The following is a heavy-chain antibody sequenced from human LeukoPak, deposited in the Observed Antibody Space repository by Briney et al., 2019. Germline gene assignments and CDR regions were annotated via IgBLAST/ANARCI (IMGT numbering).Heavy chain of an antibody. Sequence: ASVKVSCMASGYTFTRYYMHWVRQAPGQGLEWMGIINPSGGSTSYAQKFQGRVTMTRDTSTSTVYMELSGLRSEDTAVYYCARESSSGLMNDAFDIWGQGTMVTVSS. J-gene: IGHJ3*02. CDR2: INPSGGST. D-gene: IGHD6-19*01. CDR1: GYTFTRYY. CDR3: ARESSSGLMNDAFDI. V-gene: IGHV1-46*01.